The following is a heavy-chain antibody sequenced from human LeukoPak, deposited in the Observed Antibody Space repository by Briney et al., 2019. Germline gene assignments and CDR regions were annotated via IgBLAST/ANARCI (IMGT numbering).Heavy chain of an antibody. CDR1: GFTFSSYS. J-gene: IGHJ4*02. V-gene: IGHV3-7*01. CDR3: ARDFHGGGIFDY. D-gene: IGHD3-16*01. CDR2: IKQDGSEK. Sequence: GGSLRLSCAASGFTFSSYSMNWVRQAPGKGLEWVANIKQDGSEKYYVDSVKGRFTISRDNAKNSLYLQMNSLRAEDTAVYYCARDFHGGGIFDYWGQGTLVTVSS.